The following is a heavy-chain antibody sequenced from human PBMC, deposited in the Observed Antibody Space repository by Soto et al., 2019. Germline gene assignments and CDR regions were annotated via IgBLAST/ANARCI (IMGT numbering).Heavy chain of an antibody. J-gene: IGHJ5*02. CDR1: GYTFTSYG. CDR3: ARVVGALGHWFDP. D-gene: IGHD1-26*01. Sequence: QVQLVQSGAEVKKPGASVKVSCKASGYTFTSYGLSWVRQAPGQGLEWMGRISAYNYNTNYAQQLQGRVTMTTDTARSTAYMELRSLRSDDTAVYYCARVVGALGHWFDPWGEGTLVTVSS. CDR2: ISAYNYNT. V-gene: IGHV1-18*01.